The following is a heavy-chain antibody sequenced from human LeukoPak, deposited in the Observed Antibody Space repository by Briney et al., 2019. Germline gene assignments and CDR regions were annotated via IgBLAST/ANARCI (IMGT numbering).Heavy chain of an antibody. CDR2: IYNYGST. J-gene: IGHJ4*01. Sequence: SETLSLTCAVSGASVTSYYWSWIRQSPGKGLEWIGYIYNYGSTKYEPSLKSRVTISEDTAKNQFSLNLKSVTAADTAVYYCARGVGYGDSRHFDRWGHGILVTVTS. D-gene: IGHD4-17*01. V-gene: IGHV4-59*02. CDR3: ARGVGYGDSRHFDR. CDR1: GASVTSYY.